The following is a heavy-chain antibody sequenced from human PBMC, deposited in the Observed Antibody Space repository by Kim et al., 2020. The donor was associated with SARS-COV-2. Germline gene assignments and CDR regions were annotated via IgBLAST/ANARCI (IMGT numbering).Heavy chain of an antibody. V-gene: IGHV4-31*03. CDR3: AGSPTYSSSWYFDY. CDR2: IYYSGST. Sequence: SETLSLTCTVSGGSISSGGYYWSWIRQHPGKGLEWIGYIYYSGSTYYNPSLKSRVTISVDTSKNQFSLKLSSVTAADTAVYYCAGSPTYSSSWYFDYWGQGTLVTVSS. CDR1: GGSISSGGYY. J-gene: IGHJ4*02. D-gene: IGHD6-13*01.